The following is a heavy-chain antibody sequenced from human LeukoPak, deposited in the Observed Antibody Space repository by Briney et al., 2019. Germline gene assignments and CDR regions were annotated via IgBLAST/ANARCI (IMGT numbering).Heavy chain of an antibody. CDR3: AGTAAASSDDWFDL. J-gene: IGHJ5*02. CDR1: GYTFTSYD. D-gene: IGHD6-13*01. V-gene: IGHV1-8*01. CDR2: MNPNSGNT. Sequence: ASVKVSCKASGYTFTSYDINWVRQATGQGPEWMGWMNPNSGNTGYAQKFQGRVTMTRNTSISTAYMELSSLRSEDTAVYYCAGTAAASSDDWFDLWGQGTLVTVSS.